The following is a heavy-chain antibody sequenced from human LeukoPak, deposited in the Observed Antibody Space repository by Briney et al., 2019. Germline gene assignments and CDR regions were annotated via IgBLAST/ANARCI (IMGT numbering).Heavy chain of an antibody. CDR2: INQRGST. V-gene: IGHV4-34*01. Sequence: SETLSLTCAVYGGSFSGYYWSWIRQPPGKGLEWIGEINQRGSTNYNPCLKSRVTILVDTSKNQFSLNLRSVTAADTAVYFCAVVEGQPNYYYYMDVWGKGTTVTVSS. CDR1: GGSFSGYY. D-gene: IGHD6-13*01. CDR3: AVVEGQPNYYYYMDV. J-gene: IGHJ6*03.